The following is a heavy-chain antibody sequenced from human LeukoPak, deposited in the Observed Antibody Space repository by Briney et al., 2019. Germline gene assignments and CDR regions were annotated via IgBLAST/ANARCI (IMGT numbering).Heavy chain of an antibody. CDR3: AKGADPLTWRMTTVAGTRLDF. Sequence: GGSLRLSCAVAGFTFDDYAMHWVRQAPGRGLEWVSLISGDGGSRYYAGSEKDRFTFSRDNSKNSLYLQMNRLRTEDTAFYYCAKGADPLTWRMTTVAGTRLDFWGQGTLVTVSS. D-gene: IGHD6-19*01. CDR1: GFTFDDYA. V-gene: IGHV3-43*02. J-gene: IGHJ4*02. CDR2: ISGDGGSR.